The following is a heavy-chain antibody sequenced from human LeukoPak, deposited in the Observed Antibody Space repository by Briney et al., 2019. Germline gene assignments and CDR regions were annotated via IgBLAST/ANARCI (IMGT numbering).Heavy chain of an antibody. CDR3: ARPRAAGAIDAFDI. V-gene: IGHV5-51*01. CDR2: IYPGDSDT. J-gene: IGHJ3*02. CDR1: GYRFASCW. Sequence: GESLKISCKGSGYRFASCWIGWVRQMPGKGLEWMGIIYPGDSDTRYSPSFQGQVTISADKSITTAYLQWSSLKASDTAMYYCARPRAAGAIDAFDIWGQGTMVTVSS. D-gene: IGHD6-13*01.